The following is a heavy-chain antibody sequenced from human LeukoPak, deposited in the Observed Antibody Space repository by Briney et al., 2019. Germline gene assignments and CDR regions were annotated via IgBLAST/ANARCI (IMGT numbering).Heavy chain of an antibody. CDR3: ARDLRGYGSGRGYYYYMDV. Sequence: SETLSLTCTVSGGSISSYYWSWIRQPPGKGLEWIGYIYYSGSTNYNPSLKSRVTISVDTSKNQFSLKLSSVTAADTAVYYCARDLRGYGSGRGYYYYMDVWGKGTTVTISS. CDR2: IYYSGST. CDR1: GGSISSYY. J-gene: IGHJ6*03. D-gene: IGHD3-10*01. V-gene: IGHV4-59*01.